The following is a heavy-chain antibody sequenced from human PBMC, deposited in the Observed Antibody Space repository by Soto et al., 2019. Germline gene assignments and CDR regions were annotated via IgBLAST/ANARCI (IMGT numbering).Heavy chain of an antibody. J-gene: IGHJ3*02. Sequence: GESLKISCKGSGYSFTSYWIGWVRQMPGKGLEWMGNIYPGDSDTRYSPSFQGQVTISADKSISTAYLQWSSLKASDTAMYYCARTYYDYIWGSYRPDAFDIWGQGTMVTVSS. CDR1: GYSFTSYW. CDR3: ARTYYDYIWGSYRPDAFDI. D-gene: IGHD3-16*02. V-gene: IGHV5-51*01. CDR2: IYPGDSDT.